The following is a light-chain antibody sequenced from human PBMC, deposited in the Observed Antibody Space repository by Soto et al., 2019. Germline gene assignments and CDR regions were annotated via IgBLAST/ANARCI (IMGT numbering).Light chain of an antibody. CDR1: QSVSRN. V-gene: IGKV3-15*01. CDR3: QQYSNWPT. CDR2: GAS. Sequence: EIXMTQSPATLSVSPGERATLSCRASQSVSRNLAWYQQRPGQAPRLLISGASTRATGIAARFSGSGSGREFTLTISSLQSEDSALYYCQQYSNWPTFGQGTRLEIK. J-gene: IGKJ5*01.